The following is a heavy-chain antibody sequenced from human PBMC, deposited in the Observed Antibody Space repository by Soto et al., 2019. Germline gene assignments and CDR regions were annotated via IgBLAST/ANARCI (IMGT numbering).Heavy chain of an antibody. CDR3: ARGSLIHFDY. CDR2: IKTSTGTT. V-gene: IGHV3-48*02. CDR1: GFTFSWFA. J-gene: IGHJ4*02. Sequence: PGGSLRLSCAASGFTFSWFAMNWVRQAPGKGLEWISYIKTSTGTTHYADSVKGRFTISRDNAKDSVYLQMNSLRDEDTAVYYCARGSLIHFDYWGQGALVTVS.